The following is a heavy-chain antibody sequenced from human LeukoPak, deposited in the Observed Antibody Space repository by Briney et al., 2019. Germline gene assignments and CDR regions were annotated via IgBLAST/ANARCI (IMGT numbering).Heavy chain of an antibody. V-gene: IGHV3-30*18. CDR3: AKDSYGMDV. CDR2: ISYDGSNK. J-gene: IGHJ6*02. CDR1: GFTFSNYD. Sequence: GGSLRLSCAVFGFTFSNYDMHWVRQAPGKGLEWVAVISYDGSNKYYADSVKGRFTVSRDDSKNMLYLQVNSLTIEDTAMYYCAKDSYGMDVWGQGTMVTVSS.